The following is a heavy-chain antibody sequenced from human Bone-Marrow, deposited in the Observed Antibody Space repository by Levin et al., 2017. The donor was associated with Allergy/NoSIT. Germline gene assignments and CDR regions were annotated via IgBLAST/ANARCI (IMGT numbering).Heavy chain of an antibody. CDR1: GFSLSDASY. CDR2: IFYNGNG. Sequence: SETLSLTCAVSGFSLSDASYWGWIRQAPGQGLEWVGTIFYNGNGLYNPSLRGRVSISVDASTKPIFLKLSSVDVADTAVYYCARDRSAAGTGWFGAWGKGTRVTVS. V-gene: IGHV4-38-2*01. D-gene: IGHD6-13*01. CDR3: ARDRSAAGTGWFGA. J-gene: IGHJ5*02.